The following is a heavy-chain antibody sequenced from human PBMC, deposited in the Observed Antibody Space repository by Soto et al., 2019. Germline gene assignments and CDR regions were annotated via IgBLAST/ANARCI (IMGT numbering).Heavy chain of an antibody. V-gene: IGHV3-48*03. CDR1: GFTFSSYE. D-gene: IGHD1-1*01. CDR2: ISSGGTIT. CDR3: ARVLIPQRYYYYGMDV. Sequence: PGGSLRLSCAASGFTFSSYEMNWVRHAAGKGLEWVSYISSGGTITYNADSVKGRFTISRDNAKNSLYLQMNSLRAEDTAVYYCARVLIPQRYYYYGMDVWGQGTTVTVSS. J-gene: IGHJ6*02.